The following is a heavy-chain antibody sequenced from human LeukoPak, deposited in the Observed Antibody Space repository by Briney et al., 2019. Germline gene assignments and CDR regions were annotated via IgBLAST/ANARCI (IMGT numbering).Heavy chain of an antibody. V-gene: IGHV1-69*04. CDR1: GYTFTSYD. J-gene: IGHJ4*02. CDR3: ARGDTAMVTTFFDY. CDR2: IIPILGIA. D-gene: IGHD5-18*01. Sequence: TSVKVSCKASGYTFTSYDINWVRQATGQGLEWMGRIIPILGIANYAQKFQGRVTITADKSTSTAYMELSSLRSEDTAVYYCARGDTAMVTTFFDYWGQGTLVTVSS.